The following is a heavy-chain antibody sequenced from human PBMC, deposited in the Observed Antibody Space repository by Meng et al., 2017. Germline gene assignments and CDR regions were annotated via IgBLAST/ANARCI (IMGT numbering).Heavy chain of an antibody. J-gene: IGHJ4*02. CDR3: ARDPLLVAGFDY. CDR1: GYSISSGYY. Sequence: SETLSLTCTVSGYSISSGYYWGWIRQPPGKGLEWILSIYHSGSTYYNPSLKSRVTISVDTSKNQFPLKLSAVTAADTAVYYCARDPLLVAGFDYWGPGTLVTVSS. CDR2: IYHSGST. V-gene: IGHV4-38-2*02. D-gene: IGHD2-15*01.